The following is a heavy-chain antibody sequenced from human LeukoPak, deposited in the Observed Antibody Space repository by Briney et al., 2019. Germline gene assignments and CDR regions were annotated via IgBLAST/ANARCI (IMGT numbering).Heavy chain of an antibody. CDR2: INTNGDNT. D-gene: IGHD3-10*01. CDR3: VKKRSAGSGSYFDY. V-gene: IGHV3-64D*09. CDR1: GFTFSSYT. J-gene: IGHJ4*02. Sequence: PGGSLRLSCAASGFTFSSYTMDWVRQAPGKGLEYVSAINTNGDNTYYADSVKGRFTISRDNSKNTLYLQMSSLRAEDTAVYHCVKKRSAGSGSYFDYWGQGTLVTVSS.